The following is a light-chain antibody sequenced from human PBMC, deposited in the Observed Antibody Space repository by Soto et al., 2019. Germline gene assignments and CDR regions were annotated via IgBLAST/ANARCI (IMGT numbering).Light chain of an antibody. J-gene: IGLJ2*01. CDR2: STS. CDR1: TGAVTSGYY. V-gene: IGLV7-43*01. Sequence: QAVVTQAPSLTVSPGGTVTLTCASSTGAVTSGYYPNWFQQKPGQAPSALIYSTSNKHSWTPARFSGYLLGGKAALTLSGVQPEDEAEYYCLLYYGGAAVFGGGTKVTVL. CDR3: LLYYGGAAV.